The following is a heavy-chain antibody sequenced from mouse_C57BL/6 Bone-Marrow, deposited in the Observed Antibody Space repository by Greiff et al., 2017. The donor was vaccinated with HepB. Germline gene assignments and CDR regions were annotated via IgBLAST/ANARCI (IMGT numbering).Heavy chain of an antibody. D-gene: IGHD1-1*01. Sequence: DVQLQESGGGLVQPGGSLKLSCAASGFTFSDYGMAWVRQAPRKGPEWVAFISNLAYSIYYADTVTGRFTISRENAKNTLYLEMSSLRSEDTAMYYCARRGSRGYYAMDYWGQGTSVTVSS. CDR3: ARRGSRGYYAMDY. CDR2: ISNLAYSI. V-gene: IGHV5-15*04. CDR1: GFTFSDYG. J-gene: IGHJ4*01.